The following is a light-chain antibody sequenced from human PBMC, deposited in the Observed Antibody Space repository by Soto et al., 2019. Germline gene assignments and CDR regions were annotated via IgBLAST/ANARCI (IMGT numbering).Light chain of an antibody. CDR3: SSYSTRTAYL. V-gene: IGLV2-14*01. J-gene: IGLJ1*01. Sequence: QSVLTQPASVSGSPGQSITISCTGTSSDVGGYDYVSWYQLHPGKAPKLMIFEVSNRPSGVSYRFSGSKSGNTASLTISGLQVEDEADYFCSSYSTRTAYLFGTGTKLTVL. CDR2: EVS. CDR1: SSDVGGYDY.